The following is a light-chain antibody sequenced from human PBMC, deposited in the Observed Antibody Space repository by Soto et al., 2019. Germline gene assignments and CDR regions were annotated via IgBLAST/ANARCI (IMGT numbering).Light chain of an antibody. Sequence: QSVLTQPPSVSAAPGQKVTISCSGSSSNIGNNYVSWYQQLPQTAPKLLIYDNNKRPSGIPDRFSGSKSGTSATLGITGLQTGDEADYYCGAWDGSLRAGVFGGGTKLTVL. CDR2: DNN. J-gene: IGLJ3*02. CDR3: GAWDGSLRAGV. CDR1: SSNIGNNY. V-gene: IGLV1-51*01.